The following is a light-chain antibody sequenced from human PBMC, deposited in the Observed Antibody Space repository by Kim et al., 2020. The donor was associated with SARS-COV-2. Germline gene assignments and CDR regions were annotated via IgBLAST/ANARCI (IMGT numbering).Light chain of an antibody. V-gene: IGLV6-57*01. Sequence: KTVTISCTRSSGTIDSTYVQWYQQRPGSSPTAVIYDSDLRPSGVPDRFSGSIDRSSNSASLTISGLKAEDEADYYCQSYDSDTPWIFGGGTQLTVL. CDR1: SGTIDSTY. CDR2: DSD. CDR3: QSYDSDTPWI. J-gene: IGLJ2*01.